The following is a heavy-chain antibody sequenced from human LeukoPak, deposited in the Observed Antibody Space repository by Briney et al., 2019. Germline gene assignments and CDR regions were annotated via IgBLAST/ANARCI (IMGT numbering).Heavy chain of an antibody. D-gene: IGHD6-19*01. Sequence: GGSLRLSCAASGFTFSNYAMSWVRQAPGKGLEWVSTISGSGDNTYNADSVKGRFTISRDNSKNTLYLQVTSLRVEDTAIYYCAKARSAVAASAANYWGQGTLSPSPQ. CDR2: ISGSGDNT. J-gene: IGHJ4*02. CDR1: GFTFSNYA. CDR3: AKARSAVAASAANY. V-gene: IGHV3-23*01.